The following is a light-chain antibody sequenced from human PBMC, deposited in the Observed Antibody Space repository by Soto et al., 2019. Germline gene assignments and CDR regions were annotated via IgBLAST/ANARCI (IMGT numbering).Light chain of an antibody. CDR3: CSLTTSHTYV. CDR2: HVT. J-gene: IGLJ1*01. V-gene: IGLV2-14*03. CDR1: SSDIGHYDY. Sequence: LTQPASVSGSPGQSITISCTETSSDIGHYDYVSWHQQHPGKAPKLMIYHVTYRPSGVSNRYSGSKSGNSASLTISGLQADDEADYYCCSLTTSHTYVFGSGTKVTVL.